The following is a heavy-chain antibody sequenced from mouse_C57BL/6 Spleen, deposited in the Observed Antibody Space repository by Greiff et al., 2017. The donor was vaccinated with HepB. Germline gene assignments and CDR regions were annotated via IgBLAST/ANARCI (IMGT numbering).Heavy chain of an antibody. D-gene: IGHD4-1*02. CDR3: ASTTGTRRYFDF. V-gene: IGHV1-39*01. Sequence: VQLRQSGPELVKPGASVKISCKASGYSFTDYNMNWVKQSHGKSLEWIGVINPNYGTTSYNQKFKGKATLTVDQSSSTSYMPLNSLTSEDSSVYYCASTTGTRRYFDFWGTGTTVTVSS. CDR2: INPNYGTT. CDR1: GYSFTDYN. J-gene: IGHJ1*03.